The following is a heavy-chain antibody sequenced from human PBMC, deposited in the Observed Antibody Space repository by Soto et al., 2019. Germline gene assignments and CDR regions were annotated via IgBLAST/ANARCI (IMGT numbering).Heavy chain of an antibody. CDR3: VRDRTEYGSYGSSYYDVFDI. Sequence: EVQLVESGGGLVQPGGSLRLSCAASGFTFNAYWMTWVRQAPGKGLEWVANINRDGTEKNYVDSVKGRFTVSRDHAKNSLHLQMYSLRAEDTAVYYCVRDRTEYGSYGSSYYDVFDIWGQGTKVTVSS. V-gene: IGHV3-7*05. D-gene: IGHD6-6*01. CDR1: GFTFNAYW. J-gene: IGHJ3*02. CDR2: INRDGTEK.